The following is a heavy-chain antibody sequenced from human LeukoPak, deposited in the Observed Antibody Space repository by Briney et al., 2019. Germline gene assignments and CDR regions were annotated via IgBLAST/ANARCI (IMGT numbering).Heavy chain of an antibody. D-gene: IGHD3-22*01. V-gene: IGHV4-34*01. CDR1: GGSFSGYY. J-gene: IGHJ4*02. CDR3: TRVLPRGYYDSSGYYDY. Sequence: PSETLSLTCAVYGGSFSGYYWSWIRQPPGKGLEWIGEINHSGSTNYNPSLKSRVTISVDTSKNQFSLKLSSVTAADTAVYYCTRVLPRGYYDSSGYYDYWGQGTLVTVSS. CDR2: INHSGST.